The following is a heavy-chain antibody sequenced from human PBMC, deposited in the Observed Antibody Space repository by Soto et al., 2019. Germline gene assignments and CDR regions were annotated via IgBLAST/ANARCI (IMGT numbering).Heavy chain of an antibody. Sequence: EVQLVESGGGLVQPGGSLRLSCAASGFTFSSYWMTWVRQAPGKGLERVANIKQDGSEKYYVDSVKGRFTISRDNAKNSLYLHMHSLRAEDTAVYYCAGVGRSSGSLGYWGQGTLVTVSS. CDR3: AGVGRSSGSLGY. CDR1: GFTFSSYW. V-gene: IGHV3-7*01. CDR2: IKQDGSEK. J-gene: IGHJ4*02. D-gene: IGHD6-19*01.